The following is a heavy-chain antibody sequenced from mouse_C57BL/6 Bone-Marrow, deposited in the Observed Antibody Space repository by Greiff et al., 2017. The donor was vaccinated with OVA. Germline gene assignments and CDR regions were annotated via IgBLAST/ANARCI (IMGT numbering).Heavy chain of an antibody. CDR3: ARSPYEGVTTVYFDY. CDR2: INPNNGGT. CDR1: GYTFTDYN. D-gene: IGHD2-2*01. J-gene: IGHJ2*01. V-gene: IGHV1-22*01. Sequence: EVKLQESGPELVKPGASVKMSCKASGYTFTDYNMHWVKQSHGKSLEWIGYINPNNGGTSYNQKFKGKATLTVNKSSSTAYMELRSLTSEDSAVYYCARSPYEGVTTVYFDYWGQGTTLTVSS.